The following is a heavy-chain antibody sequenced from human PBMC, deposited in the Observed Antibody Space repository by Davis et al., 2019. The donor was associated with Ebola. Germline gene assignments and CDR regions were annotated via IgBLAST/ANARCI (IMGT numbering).Heavy chain of an antibody. D-gene: IGHD4/OR15-4a*01. CDR1: GDIFTTYN. J-gene: IGHJ3*02. Sequence: ASVKVSCKASGDIFTTYNIHWVRQAPGQGLEWMAVINPRGDSTSYAQKFQGRVTVTRDTSTGTVYMDLSSLRSDDTAVYYCAGIYGDNSHDAYHIWGQGTMVTVPS. CDR2: INPRGDST. CDR3: AGIYGDNSHDAYHI. V-gene: IGHV1-46*01.